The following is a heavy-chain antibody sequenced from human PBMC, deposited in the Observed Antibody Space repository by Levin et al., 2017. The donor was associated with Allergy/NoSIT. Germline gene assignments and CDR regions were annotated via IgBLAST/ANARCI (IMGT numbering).Heavy chain of an antibody. V-gene: IGHV3-23*01. CDR1: GFTFSSYA. J-gene: IGHJ4*02. D-gene: IGHD3-22*01. Sequence: GGSLRLSCAASGFTFSSYAMSWVRQTPGKGLEWVAASKERGEKRGEEDSVKGRFTISRDNSKNTLYLQMNSLRAEDTAVDYCAKVTRHQGVLTSGFDYWGQGTLVTVSS. CDR2: SKERGEKR. CDR3: AKVTRHQGVLTSGFDY.